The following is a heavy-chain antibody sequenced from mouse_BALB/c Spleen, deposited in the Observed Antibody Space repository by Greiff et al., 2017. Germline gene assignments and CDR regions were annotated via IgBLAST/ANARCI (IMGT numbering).Heavy chain of an antibody. D-gene: IGHD2-14*01. V-gene: IGHV1-5*01. CDR2: IYPGNSDT. J-gene: IGHJ2*01. CDR3: TREGYRYDGVGDY. Sequence: VQLQQSGTVLARPGASVKMSCKASGYSFTSYWMHWVKQRPGQGLEWIGAIYPGNSDTSYNQKFKGKAKLTAVTAASTAYMELSSLTNEDSAVYYCTREGYRYDGVGDYWGQGTTLTVSS. CDR1: GYSFTSYW.